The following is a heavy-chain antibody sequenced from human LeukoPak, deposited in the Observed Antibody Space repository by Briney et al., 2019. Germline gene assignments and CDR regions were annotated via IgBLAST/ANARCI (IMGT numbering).Heavy chain of an antibody. Sequence: GGSLRLSCAASGFTSSSFGMNWVRQAPGKGLEWISYIGTSSLNTIHYADSVKGRFTISRDNAKNSLFLQMNSLRAEDTAVYYCARSLSTDFDYWGQGILVTVSS. CDR2: IGTSSLNTI. CDR3: ARSLSTDFDY. V-gene: IGHV3-48*04. CDR1: GFTSSSFG. J-gene: IGHJ4*02. D-gene: IGHD5/OR15-5a*01.